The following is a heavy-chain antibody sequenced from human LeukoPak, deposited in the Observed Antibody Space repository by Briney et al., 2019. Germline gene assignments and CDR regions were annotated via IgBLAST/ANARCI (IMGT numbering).Heavy chain of an antibody. Sequence: PGGSLRLSCAAAGITFSIYWMHWVRQARGKGLVWVSRIKSDASSTNYADSVKGRFTISRDNAKNTLYPQMNSLRAEDTAVYYCARAPSDSSGYYPEYFQHWGQGTLVTVSS. V-gene: IGHV3-74*01. CDR3: ARAPSDSSGYYPEYFQH. CDR1: GITFSIYW. CDR2: IKSDASST. D-gene: IGHD3-22*01. J-gene: IGHJ1*01.